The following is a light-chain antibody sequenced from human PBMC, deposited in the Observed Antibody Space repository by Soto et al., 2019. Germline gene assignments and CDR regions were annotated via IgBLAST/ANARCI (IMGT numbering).Light chain of an antibody. J-gene: IGLJ2*01. V-gene: IGLV2-14*01. CDR2: EVS. Sequence: QSVLTQPASVSGSPGQSITISCTGSSSDVGGYKFVSWYQQHPGKAPKLMIHEVSYRPSGVSNRFSGSKSGNTASLTISGLQPEDEAHYYCSSYTGSSTLVFGGGTKGPVL. CDR3: SSYTGSSTLV. CDR1: SSDVGGYKF.